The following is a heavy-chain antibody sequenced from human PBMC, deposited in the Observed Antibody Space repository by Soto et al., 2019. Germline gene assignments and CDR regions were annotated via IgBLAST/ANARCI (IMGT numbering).Heavy chain of an antibody. CDR1: GGSISSYY. J-gene: IGHJ4*02. Sequence: SGTLSLTCTVSGGSISSYYWSWIRQPPGKGLEWIGYIYYSGSTNYNPSLKSRVTISVDTSKNQFSLKLSSVTAADTAVYYCARARLHSNFDYWGQGTLVTAPQ. CDR3: ARARLHSNFDY. V-gene: IGHV4-59*01. CDR2: IYYSGST. D-gene: IGHD5-12*01.